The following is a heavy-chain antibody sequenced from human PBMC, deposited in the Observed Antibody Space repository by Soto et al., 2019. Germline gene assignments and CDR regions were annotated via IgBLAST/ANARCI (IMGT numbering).Heavy chain of an antibody. V-gene: IGHV1-69*12. J-gene: IGHJ5*02. Sequence: QVQLVQSGAEVKKPGSSVKVSCKASGGTFSSYAISWVRQAPGQGLEWMGGIIPIFGTANYAQKFQGRVTITADEXXSXAXXELSSLRSEDTAVYYCARARADYYDSSGYPNWFDPWGQGTLVTVSS. CDR2: IIPIFGTA. D-gene: IGHD3-22*01. CDR1: GGTFSSYA. CDR3: ARARADYYDSSGYPNWFDP.